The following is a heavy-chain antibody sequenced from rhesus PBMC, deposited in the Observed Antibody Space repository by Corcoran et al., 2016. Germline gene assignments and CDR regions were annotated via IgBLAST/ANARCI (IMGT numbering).Heavy chain of an antibody. J-gene: IGHJ4*01. D-gene: IGHD1-20*01. CDR3: TSQYSWNNDY. CDR2: NTNTGKSI. V-gene: IGHV3-7*01. Sequence: EVQLVESGGGVVQPGGSLRLYCAASGFTLGDHVMPWARQAPGKGLDWVSSNTNTGKSIYYADSVKGRFTVSRDNAKNSLSLQMISLRAEDTAVYYCTSQYSWNNDYWGQGVLVTVSS. CDR1: GFTLGDHV.